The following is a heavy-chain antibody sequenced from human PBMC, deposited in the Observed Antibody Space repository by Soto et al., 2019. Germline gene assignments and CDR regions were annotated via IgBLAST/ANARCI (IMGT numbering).Heavy chain of an antibody. CDR3: ARHRGSSWSTFDY. Sequence: AETLSLTCTVSGGSISSYYLSWIRQPPGKGLEWIGYIYYSGSTNYNPSLKSRGTISVDTSKNQFSLKLSSVTAADTAVYYCARHRGSSWSTFDYWGQGTLVTVSS. CDR2: IYYSGST. CDR1: GGSISSYY. J-gene: IGHJ4*02. V-gene: IGHV4-59*01. D-gene: IGHD6-13*01.